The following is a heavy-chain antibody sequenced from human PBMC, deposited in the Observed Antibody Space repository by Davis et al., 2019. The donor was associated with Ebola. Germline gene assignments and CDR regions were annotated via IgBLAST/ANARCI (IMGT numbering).Heavy chain of an antibody. CDR2: ISSSSSYI. CDR1: GFTFSSYS. D-gene: IGHD5-18*01. CDR3: AREGPAMANWFDP. V-gene: IGHV3-21*01. Sequence: PGGSLRLSCAASGFTFSSYSMNWVRQAPGKGLEWVSSISSSSSYIYYADSVKGRFTISRDNAKNSLYLQMNSLRAEDTAVYYCAREGPAMANWFDPWGQGTLVTVSS. J-gene: IGHJ5*02.